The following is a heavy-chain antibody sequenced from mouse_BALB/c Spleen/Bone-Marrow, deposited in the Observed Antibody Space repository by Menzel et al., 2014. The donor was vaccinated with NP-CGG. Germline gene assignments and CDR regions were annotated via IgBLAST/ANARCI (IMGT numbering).Heavy chain of an antibody. CDR1: GYTFTSYW. J-gene: IGHJ3*01. D-gene: IGHD3-1*01. V-gene: IGHV1-69*02. Sequence: VQLQQSGAEFAKPGASVKLSCKASGYTFTSYWMHWVKQRPGQGLEWIGEIDPSDSYTNYNQKFKGKATLTVDKSSSTAYMQLSSLTSGDSAVYYCARRELGPRWFTYWGQGTLVTVSA. CDR2: IDPSDSYT. CDR3: ARRELGPRWFTY.